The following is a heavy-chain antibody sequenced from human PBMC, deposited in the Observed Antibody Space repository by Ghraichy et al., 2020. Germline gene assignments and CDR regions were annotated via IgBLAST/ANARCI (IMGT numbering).Heavy chain of an antibody. D-gene: IGHD3-10*01. CDR1: GGSFSGYY. J-gene: IGHJ4*02. CDR2: INHSGST. V-gene: IGHV4-34*01. Sequence: SETLSLTCAVYGGSFSGYYWSWIRQPPGKGLEWIGEINHSGSTNYNPSLKSRVTISVDTSKNQFSLKLSSVTAADTAVYYCARSKYGSGSYYENWGQGTLVTVSS. CDR3: ARSKYGSGSYYEN.